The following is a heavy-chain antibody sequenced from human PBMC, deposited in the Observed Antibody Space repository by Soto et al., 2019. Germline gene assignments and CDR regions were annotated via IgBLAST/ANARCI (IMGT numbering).Heavy chain of an antibody. CDR3: ASFSGSYG. J-gene: IGHJ4*02. CDR2: IWYDGSNK. CDR1: GYTFSRYG. D-gene: IGHD1-26*01. V-gene: IGHV3-33*01. Sequence: QVQLVESGGGVVQPGRALRLSCAASGYTFSRYGMHWIRQAPGKGVEWVAVIWYDGSNKYYADSVKGRFTISRDNSKNTLYLQMNSLRAEDTAVYYCASFSGSYGWGQGTLVTVSS.